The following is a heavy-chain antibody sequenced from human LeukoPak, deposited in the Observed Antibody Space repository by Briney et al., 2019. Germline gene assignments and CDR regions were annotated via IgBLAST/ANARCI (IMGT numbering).Heavy chain of an antibody. D-gene: IGHD6-13*01. CDR3: ARVPAAGKGPDY. CDR1: GGSVSSGISC. CDR2: ISDSGGS. Sequence: PSETLSLTCSVSGGSVSSGISCCSWIRPPPGEGLEWIAYISDSGGSDYNPSLRGRDTISLDTPKNEFSLRLTSVTAADTAVYYCARVPAAGKGPDYWGQGTLVTVSS. V-gene: IGHV4-61*01. J-gene: IGHJ4*01.